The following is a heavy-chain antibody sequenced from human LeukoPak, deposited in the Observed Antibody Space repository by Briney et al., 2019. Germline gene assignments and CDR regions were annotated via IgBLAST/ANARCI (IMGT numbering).Heavy chain of an antibody. V-gene: IGHV4-39*01. CDR2: IYYSGST. D-gene: IGHD3-10*01. Sequence: SETLSLTCTVSGGSISSSSYYWGWIRQPPGKGLEWIGSIYYSGSTYYNPSLKSRVTISVDTSKNQFSLKPSSVTAADTAVYYCARHGAGSGRNFDYWGQGTLVTVSS. CDR1: GGSISSSSYY. CDR3: ARHGAGSGRNFDY. J-gene: IGHJ4*02.